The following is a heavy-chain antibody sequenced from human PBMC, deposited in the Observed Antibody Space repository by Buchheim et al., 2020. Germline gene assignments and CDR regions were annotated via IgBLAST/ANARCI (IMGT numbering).Heavy chain of an antibody. Sequence: QVQLQESGPGLVKPSQTLSLTCAVSGGSISSGGYSWSWIRQPPGKGLEWIGYNYYSGSTYYNPSLKSRVTVSVDTSKNQFSLKLSSVTAADTAVYYCARDGSGYYADYWYFDLWGRGTL. V-gene: IGHV4-30-4*07. CDR3: ARDGSGYYADYWYFDL. J-gene: IGHJ2*01. CDR2: NYYSGST. D-gene: IGHD3-22*01. CDR1: GGSISSGGYS.